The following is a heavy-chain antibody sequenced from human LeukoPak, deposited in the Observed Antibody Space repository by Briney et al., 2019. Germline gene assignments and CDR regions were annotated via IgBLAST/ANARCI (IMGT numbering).Heavy chain of an antibody. Sequence: PSETLSLTCTVSGGSFTSRSSYCGWIRQPPGKGLEWIGNIYYSGGTYYNPSLKSRVTLSVDTSKNQFSLKLSSVTAADTAVYYCARGYQLVGSSIWFDPWGQGTLVTVSS. D-gene: IGHD2-2*01. CDR3: ARGYQLVGSSIWFDP. V-gene: IGHV4-39*07. CDR1: GGSFTSRSSY. J-gene: IGHJ5*02. CDR2: IYYSGGT.